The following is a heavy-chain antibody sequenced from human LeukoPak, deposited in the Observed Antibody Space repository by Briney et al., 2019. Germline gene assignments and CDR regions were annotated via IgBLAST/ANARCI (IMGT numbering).Heavy chain of an antibody. V-gene: IGHV1-24*01. CDR2: FDPEDGET. J-gene: IGHJ4*02. CDR3: ARGLGSYDSSELTWPMISF. CDR1: GYTLTELS. Sequence: ASVKVSCKVSGYTLTELSMHWVRQAPGKGLEWMGGFDPEDGETIYAQKFQGRITMTRSTSITTAYMELSSLRSEDTAVYYCARGLGSYDSSELTWPMISFWGQGTQVTVSS. D-gene: IGHD3-22*01.